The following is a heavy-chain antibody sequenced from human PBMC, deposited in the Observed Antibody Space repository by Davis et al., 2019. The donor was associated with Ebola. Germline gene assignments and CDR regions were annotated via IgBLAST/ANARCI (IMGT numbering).Heavy chain of an antibody. V-gene: IGHV3-23*01. D-gene: IGHD3-10*01. CDR3: AKKEKVGSGSPYDCDY. J-gene: IGHJ4*02. CDR2: FRGSDGNT. CDR1: GFTFSTYV. Sequence: GESLKISCAASGFTFSTYVMFWVRQAPGKGLEWVSSFRGSDGNTYYADSVKGRFTISRDSSKNTLYLQMNSLRAEDTAVYYCAKKEKVGSGSPYDCDYWGQGTLVAVSS.